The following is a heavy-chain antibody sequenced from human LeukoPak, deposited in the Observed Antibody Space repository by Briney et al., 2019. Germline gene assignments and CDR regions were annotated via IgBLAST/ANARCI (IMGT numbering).Heavy chain of an antibody. D-gene: IGHD6-19*01. V-gene: IGHV3-30*13. CDR2: ISKDGSHE. Sequence: GGSLRLSCAASGFTFSSFGMHWVRQAPGKGLEWVSLISKDGSHEFYADSMKGRFTISRDNFKNSLFLDMTSLGPEDTAVYYCARDWFESGWHLDYWGQGARVTVSS. J-gene: IGHJ4*02. CDR3: ARDWFESGWHLDY. CDR1: GFTFSSFG.